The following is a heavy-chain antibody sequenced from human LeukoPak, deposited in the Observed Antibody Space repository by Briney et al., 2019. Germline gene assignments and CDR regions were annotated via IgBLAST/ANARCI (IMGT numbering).Heavy chain of an antibody. CDR2: INTSNRDT. J-gene: IGHJ4*02. CDR3: ARGGKRAEPY. Sequence: APLRVSCTPSGYVFINYGIAWVRQAPGQGREWMGWINTSNRDTTYAPKLQGRVTMTADTAASTAYMELRSLRSDDTAVYYCARGGKRAEPYWGGGT. V-gene: IGHV1-18*01. CDR1: GYVFINYG. D-gene: IGHD1-26*01.